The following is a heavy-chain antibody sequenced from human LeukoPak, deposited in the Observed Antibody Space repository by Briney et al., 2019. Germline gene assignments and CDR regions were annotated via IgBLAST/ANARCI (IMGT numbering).Heavy chain of an antibody. CDR3: ARLPTLLYYYGMDV. J-gene: IGHJ6*02. D-gene: IGHD3-10*01. CDR2: IYTSGST. V-gene: IGHV4-4*09. Sequence: SETLSLTCTVSGGSISSYYWSWIRQPPGKGLEWIGYIYTSGSTNYNPSLKSRVTISVDTSKNQFSLKLSSVTAADTAVYYCARLPTLLYYYGMDVWGQGTTVTVSS. CDR1: GGSISSYY.